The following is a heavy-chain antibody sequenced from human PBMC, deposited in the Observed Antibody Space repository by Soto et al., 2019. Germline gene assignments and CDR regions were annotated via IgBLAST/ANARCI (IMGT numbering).Heavy chain of an antibody. D-gene: IGHD2-2*01. V-gene: IGHV1-3*01. CDR1: GHTFTNYA. Sequence: QVRLVQSGAEVKKPGASVKVSCKASGHTFTNYAMHWVRQAPGQRLEWMAWINAGNGNTKYSQYFQGRVTITRDTSATTAYMELSRLRSEETAVYCCARETSTADAFDIWGQGTMVTVSS. CDR2: INAGNGNT. J-gene: IGHJ3*02. CDR3: ARETSTADAFDI.